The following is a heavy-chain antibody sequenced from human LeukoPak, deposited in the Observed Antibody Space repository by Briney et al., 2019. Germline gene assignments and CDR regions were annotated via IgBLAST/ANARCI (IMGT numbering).Heavy chain of an antibody. CDR1: GGSISSYY. CDR3: ARGTSYYGSGYDY. CDR2: IYYSGST. D-gene: IGHD3-10*01. Sequence: SETLSLTCTVSGGSISSYYWSWIRQPPGKGLEWIGYIYYSGSTNCNPSLKSRVTISVDTSKNQFSLKLSSVTAADTAVYYCARGTSYYGSGYDYWGQGTLVTVSS. V-gene: IGHV4-59*12. J-gene: IGHJ4*02.